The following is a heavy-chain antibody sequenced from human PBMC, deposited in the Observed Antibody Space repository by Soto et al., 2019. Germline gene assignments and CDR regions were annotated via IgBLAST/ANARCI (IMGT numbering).Heavy chain of an antibody. J-gene: IGHJ3*02. D-gene: IGHD3-22*01. V-gene: IGHV1-18*01. CDR3: ARFQRGSSGYYYGHDFDI. Sequence: ASVKVSCKASGYTFTSYGISWVRQAPGQGLEWMGWISAYNGNTNYAQKLQGRVTMTTDTSTSTAYMELRSLRSDDTAVYYCARFQRGSSGYYYGHDFDIWGHGTMVTVSS. CDR1: GYTFTSYG. CDR2: ISAYNGNT.